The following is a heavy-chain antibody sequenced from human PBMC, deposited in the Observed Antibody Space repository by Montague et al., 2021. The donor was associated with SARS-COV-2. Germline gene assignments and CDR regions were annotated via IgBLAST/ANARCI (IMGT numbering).Heavy chain of an antibody. J-gene: IGHJ4*02. V-gene: IGHV3-23*01. D-gene: IGHD3-10*01. CDR3: AKGLSSGSYYSSYFDY. CDR2: ISGSGGST. Sequence: SLTLSCLVSGFTFSSYAMSWVRQAPVKGLEWVSVISGSGGSTYYXDSVKGRFTISRDNSKNTLYLQMNSLRAEDTAVYYCAKGLSSGSYYSSYFDYWGQGTLVTVSS. CDR1: GFTFSSYA.